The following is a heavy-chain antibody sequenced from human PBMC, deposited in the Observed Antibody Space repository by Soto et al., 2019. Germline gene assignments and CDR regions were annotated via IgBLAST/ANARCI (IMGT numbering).Heavy chain of an antibody. Sequence: SETLSLTCSVSGDSISSGDLYWSWIRQPPGKGLEWIGYIYDSGSTYYNPSLKSRINMSVDMSENQFSLKLTSVTAADTAVYYCATTVDFWSGYYAYWGQGTLVTVSS. CDR2: IYDSGST. J-gene: IGHJ4*02. V-gene: IGHV4-30-4*01. D-gene: IGHD3-3*01. CDR1: GDSISSGDLY. CDR3: ATTVDFWSGYYAY.